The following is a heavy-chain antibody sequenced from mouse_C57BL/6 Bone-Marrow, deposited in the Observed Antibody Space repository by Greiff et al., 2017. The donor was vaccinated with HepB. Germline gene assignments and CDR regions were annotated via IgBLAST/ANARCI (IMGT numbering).Heavy chain of an antibody. CDR3: ARGDYY. Sequence: QVQLQQPGAELVMPGASVKLSCKASGYTFTSYWMHWVKQRPGQGLEWIGEIDPSDSYTNYNQKFKGKSTLTVDKSSSTAYMQLSSLTSEDSAVYYCARGDYYWGTGTTVTVSS. CDR1: GYTFTSYW. V-gene: IGHV1-69*01. CDR2: IDPSDSYT. D-gene: IGHD1-1*01. J-gene: IGHJ1*03.